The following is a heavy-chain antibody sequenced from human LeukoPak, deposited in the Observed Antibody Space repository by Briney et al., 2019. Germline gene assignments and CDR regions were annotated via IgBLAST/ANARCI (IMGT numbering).Heavy chain of an antibody. J-gene: IGHJ4*02. Sequence: ASVKVSCKASGGTFSSYAISRVRQAPGQGLEWMGRIIPIFGIANYAQKFQGRVTITADKSTSTAYMELSSLRSEDTAVYYCARDGYYYDSSGSPFEYWGQGTLVTVSS. D-gene: IGHD3-22*01. CDR3: ARDGYYYDSSGSPFEY. V-gene: IGHV1-69*04. CDR1: GGTFSSYA. CDR2: IIPIFGIA.